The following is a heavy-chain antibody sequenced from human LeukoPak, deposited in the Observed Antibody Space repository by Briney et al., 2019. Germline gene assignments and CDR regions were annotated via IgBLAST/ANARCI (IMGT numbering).Heavy chain of an antibody. V-gene: IGHV3-30*02. D-gene: IGHD4-11*01. CDR1: GFTFSSYG. CDR2: IRYDGSNK. CDR3: AKDDSTGYYYYMDV. J-gene: IGHJ6*03. Sequence: GGSLRLSCAASGFTFSSYGMHWVRQAPGKGLEWVAFIRYDGSNKYYADSVKGRFTISRDNSKNTLYLQMNSLRAEDTAVYYCAKDDSTGYYYYMDVWGKGTTVTVSS.